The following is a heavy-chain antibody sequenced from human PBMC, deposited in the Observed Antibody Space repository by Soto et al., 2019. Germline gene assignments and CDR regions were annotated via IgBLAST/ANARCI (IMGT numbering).Heavy chain of an antibody. V-gene: IGHV3-21*01. CDR2: ISSSSSYI. J-gene: IGHJ6*03. CDR1: GFTFSSYS. Sequence: EVQLVESGGGLVKPGGSLRLSCAASGFTFSSYSMNWVRQAPGKGLEWVSSISSSSSYIYYADSVKGRFTISRDNAKNSLYQQMNSLRAEDTAVYYCARPGHYYYYYMDVWGKGTTVTVSS. CDR3: ARPGHYYYYYMDV.